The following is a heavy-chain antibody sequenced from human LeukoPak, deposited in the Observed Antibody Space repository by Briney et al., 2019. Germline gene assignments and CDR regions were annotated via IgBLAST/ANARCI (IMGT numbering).Heavy chain of an antibody. CDR2: ISSSSSTI. CDR3: ARDGDSGSYYS. J-gene: IGHJ5*02. D-gene: IGHD1-26*01. CDR1: GFTFSSYS. Sequence: GGSLRLSCAASGFTFSSYSMNWVRQAPGKGLEWVSYISSSSSTIYYADSVKGRFTISRDNAKNSLYLQMNSLRAEDTAVYYCARDGDSGSYYSWGQGTLVTVSS. V-gene: IGHV3-48*04.